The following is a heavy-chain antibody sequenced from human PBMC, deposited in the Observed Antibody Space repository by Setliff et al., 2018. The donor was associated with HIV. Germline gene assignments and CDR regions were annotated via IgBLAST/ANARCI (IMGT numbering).Heavy chain of an antibody. CDR2: INPNSGDT. D-gene: IGHD1-1*01. CDR3: AREARLEGAFDI. Sequence: ASVKVSCKASGYTFTGYYMHWVRQAPGQGLEWMGWINPNSGDTNYAQKFQGRVTMTTDTSISTAYMDLRTLRSDDTAVYYCAREARLEGAFDIWGQGTMVTVSS. J-gene: IGHJ3*02. V-gene: IGHV1-2*02. CDR1: GYTFTGYY.